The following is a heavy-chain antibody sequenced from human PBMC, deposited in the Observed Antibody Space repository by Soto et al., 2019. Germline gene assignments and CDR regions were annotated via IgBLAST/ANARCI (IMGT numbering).Heavy chain of an antibody. J-gene: IGHJ4*02. CDR1: GFTFSRYG. CDR2: IWYDGSNK. D-gene: IGHD4-17*01. Sequence: QVQLVESGGGVVQPGRSLRLSCAASGFTFSRYGMHWVRQAPGKGLEWVAAIWYDGSNKYYAESVKGRFTISRDNSKNTLYLQMNSLRDEDTAMYYCVRESGDYFHFDYWGQGTLVTVSS. V-gene: IGHV3-33*01. CDR3: VRESGDYFHFDY.